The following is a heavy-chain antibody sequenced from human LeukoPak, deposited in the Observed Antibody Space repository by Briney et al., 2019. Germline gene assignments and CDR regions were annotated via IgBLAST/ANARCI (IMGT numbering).Heavy chain of an antibody. CDR2: IYSGGST. V-gene: IGHV3-66*01. J-gene: IGHJ4*02. D-gene: IGHD5-12*01. CDR1: GFTVRSSY. CDR3: ARGGDGGFSMDS. Sequence: GGSLIRSCAASGFTVRSSYMSWVRQAPGKGLEWVSVIYSGGSTYYADSVRGRFAISRDNSKKTLYLQMNSLRAEDTAVYSCARGGDGGFSMDSWGQGTLVTVSS.